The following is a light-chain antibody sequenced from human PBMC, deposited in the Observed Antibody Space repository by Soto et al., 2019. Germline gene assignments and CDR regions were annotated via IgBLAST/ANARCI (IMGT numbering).Light chain of an antibody. CDR1: QSVDTTF. V-gene: IGKV3-20*01. J-gene: IGKJ1*01. CDR3: QQYMSSVT. CDR2: GAS. Sequence: EIVLTQSPGSLSLSPGQRATLSCRASQSVDTTFFAWYQKKPGQAPRLLIQGASKRATGIQDRFSGSGSGTDFTLIISRLEPEDFAVYYCQQYMSSVTFGQGTKVEIK.